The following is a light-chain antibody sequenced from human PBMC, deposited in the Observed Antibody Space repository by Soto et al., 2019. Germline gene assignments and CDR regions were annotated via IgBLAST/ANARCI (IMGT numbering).Light chain of an antibody. CDR2: EAS. CDR3: QQRSDWPST. J-gene: IGKJ4*01. CDR1: QSVSSY. Sequence: EIVLTQSPSTLSLSPGERATLSCRASQSVSSYLAWYQQKPGQAPRLLIYEASNRATGIPARFSGSGSGTDFTLTISSLEPDDLAVYYCQQRSDWPSTFGGGTKVQIK. V-gene: IGKV3-11*01.